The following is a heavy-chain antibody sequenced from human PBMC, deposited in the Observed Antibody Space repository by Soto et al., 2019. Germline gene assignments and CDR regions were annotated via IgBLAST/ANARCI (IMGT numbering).Heavy chain of an antibody. CDR2: TYYRSKWYN. J-gene: IGHJ6*02. CDR3: ASTVWIGDYNIIDV. CDR1: GDSVSSNTAA. Sequence: SQTLSLTCAISGDSVSSNTAAWNWIRQSPSRGLEWLGRTYYRSKWYNDFAVSVKGRITINPDTSKNQFSLQLISVTPEDTAVFYCASTVWIGDYNIIDVSGQATTVSVSS. D-gene: IGHD3-10*01. V-gene: IGHV6-1*01.